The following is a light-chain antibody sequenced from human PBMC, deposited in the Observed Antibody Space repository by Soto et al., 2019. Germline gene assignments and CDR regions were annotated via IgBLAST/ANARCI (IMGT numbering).Light chain of an antibody. V-gene: IGKV3-20*01. CDR2: GAS. Sequence: EIVLTQSPGTLSLSPGERATLSCRASQSVSSSYLAWYQQKPGQAPRLLIYGASSRATGIPDRFSGSGSGKDFTLTISRPEPEDFAVYFCQQYGNSPPNTFGQGTKVEIK. CDR1: QSVSSSY. J-gene: IGKJ2*01. CDR3: QQYGNSPPNT.